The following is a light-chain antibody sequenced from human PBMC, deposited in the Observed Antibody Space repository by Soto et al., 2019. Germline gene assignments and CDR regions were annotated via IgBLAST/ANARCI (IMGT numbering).Light chain of an antibody. CDR3: SSYTSSSTVV. Sequence: QSALTQPASVSGSPGQSITISCTGTSSDVXGYNYVSWYQQHPGKAPKLMIYDVSNRPSGVSNRFSGSKSGNTASLTISGLQAEDEADYYCSSYTSSSTVVFGGGTKVTVL. V-gene: IGLV2-14*01. J-gene: IGLJ2*01. CDR1: SSDVXGYNY. CDR2: DVS.